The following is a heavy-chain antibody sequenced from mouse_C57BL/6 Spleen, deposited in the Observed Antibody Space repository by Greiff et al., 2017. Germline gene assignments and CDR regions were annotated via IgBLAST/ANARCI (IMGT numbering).Heavy chain of an antibody. CDR2: INPNNGTT. V-gene: IGHV1-39*01. Sequence: EVKLMESGPELVKPGASVKISCKASGYSFTDYNMNWVKQSNGKSLEWIGVINPNNGTTSYNQKFKGKATLTVDQSSSTAYMQLNSLTSEDSAVYYCARWLLRYYAMDYWGQGTSVTVSS. J-gene: IGHJ4*01. CDR1: GYSFTDYN. CDR3: ARWLLRYYAMDY. D-gene: IGHD2-3*01.